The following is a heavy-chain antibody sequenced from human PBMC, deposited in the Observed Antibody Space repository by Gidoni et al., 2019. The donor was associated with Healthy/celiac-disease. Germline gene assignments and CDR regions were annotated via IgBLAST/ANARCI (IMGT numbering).Heavy chain of an antibody. V-gene: IGHV3-43*01. D-gene: IGHD1-1*01. Sequence: EVQLVESGGVVVQPGGSLRLSCAASGFTFDDYTMHWVRQAPGKGLEWVSLISWDGGSTYYADSVKGRFTISRDNSKNSLYLQMNSLRTEDTALYYCATRYNWNDGGAFDIWGQGTMVTVSS. J-gene: IGHJ3*02. CDR2: ISWDGGST. CDR3: ATRYNWNDGGAFDI. CDR1: GFTFDDYT.